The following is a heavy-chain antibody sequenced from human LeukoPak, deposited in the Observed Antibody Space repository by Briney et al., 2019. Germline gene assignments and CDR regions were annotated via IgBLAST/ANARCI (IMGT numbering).Heavy chain of an antibody. Sequence: GGSLRLSCAASGFTFSSYAMLWVRQAPGKGLEWVAVISYDGSNKYYADSVKGRFTISRDNSKNTLYLQMNSLRAEDTAVYYCARAYGHDYVWGSYRYGEMDYWGQGTLVTVSS. D-gene: IGHD3-16*02. CDR3: ARAYGHDYVWGSYRYGEMDY. CDR1: GFTFSSYA. CDR2: ISYDGSNK. V-gene: IGHV3-30*04. J-gene: IGHJ4*02.